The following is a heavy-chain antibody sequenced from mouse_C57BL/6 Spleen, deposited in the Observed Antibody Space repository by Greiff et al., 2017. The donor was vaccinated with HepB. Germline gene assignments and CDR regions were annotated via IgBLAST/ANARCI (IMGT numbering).Heavy chain of an antibody. J-gene: IGHJ1*03. V-gene: IGHV1-39*01. CDR1: GYSFTDYN. D-gene: IGHD2-5*01. CDR2: INPNYGTT. Sequence: VQLKESGPELVKPGASVKISCKASGYSFTDYNMNWVKQSNGKSLEWIGVINPNYGTTSYNQKFKGKATLTVDQSSSTAYMQLNSLTSEDSAVYYCARWGIYSNPWYFDVWGTGTTVTVSS. CDR3: ARWGIYSNPWYFDV.